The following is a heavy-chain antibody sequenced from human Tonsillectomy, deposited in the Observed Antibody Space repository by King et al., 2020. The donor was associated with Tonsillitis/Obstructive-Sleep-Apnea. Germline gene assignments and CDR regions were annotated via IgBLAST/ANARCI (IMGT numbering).Heavy chain of an antibody. CDR2: MNPNSGDT. D-gene: IGHD5-18*01. J-gene: IGHJ5*02. Sequence: VQLVESGAEVKKPGASVKVSCKASGYSFISYDIIWVRQATGQGLEWMGWMNPNSGDTGYAQKFQGRVTMTRDNSTGTAYMDLSSLRFEDTAVYYCATLMGFVHTAMAELSWFDPWGQGTLFTVSS. CDR1: GYSFISYD. V-gene: IGHV1-8*01. CDR3: ATLMGFVHTAMAELSWFDP.